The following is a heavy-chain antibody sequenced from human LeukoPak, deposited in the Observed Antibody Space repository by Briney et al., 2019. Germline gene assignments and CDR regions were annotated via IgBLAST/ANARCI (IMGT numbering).Heavy chain of an antibody. CDR2: ISGSGGST. V-gene: IGHV3-23*01. D-gene: IGHD6-13*01. J-gene: IGHJ4*02. Sequence: GGSLRLSCAASGFTFSSYAMSWVRQAPGKGLEWVSAISGSGGSTYYADSVKGRFTISRDNSKNTLYLQMDSLRAEDTAVYYCAKVGGSLGRAGAGPYFDYWGQGTLVTVSS. CDR1: GFTFSSYA. CDR3: AKVGGSLGRAGAGPYFDY.